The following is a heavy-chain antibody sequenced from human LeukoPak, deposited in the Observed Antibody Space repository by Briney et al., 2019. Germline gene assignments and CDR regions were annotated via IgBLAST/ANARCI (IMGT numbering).Heavy chain of an antibody. CDR1: GGSIRSSYYY. Sequence: PSETLSLTCTVSGGSIRSSYYYWGWIRQPPGKGLEWIGSIYDSGSTNYNPSLKSRVTISVDTSKNQFSLKLSSVTAADTAVYYCASAHGYGSSWYVVWGQGTLVTVSS. CDR2: IYDSGST. CDR3: ASAHGYGSSWYVV. D-gene: IGHD6-13*01. V-gene: IGHV4-39*07. J-gene: IGHJ4*02.